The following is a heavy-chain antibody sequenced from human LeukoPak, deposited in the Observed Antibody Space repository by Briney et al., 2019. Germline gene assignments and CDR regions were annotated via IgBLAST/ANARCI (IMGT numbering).Heavy chain of an antibody. V-gene: IGHV4-39*01. CDR2: IYYSGST. CDR1: GGSISSSSYY. Sequence: SETLSLTCTVSGGSISSSSYYWGWIRQPPGKGLEWIGSIYYSGSTYYHPSLKSRVTISVDTSKNQFSLKLSSVTAADTAVYYCARHRPATPFDYWGQGTLVTVSS. CDR3: ARHRPATPFDY. J-gene: IGHJ4*02.